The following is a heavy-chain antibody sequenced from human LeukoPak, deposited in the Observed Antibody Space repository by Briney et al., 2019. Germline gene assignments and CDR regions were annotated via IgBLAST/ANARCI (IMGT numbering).Heavy chain of an antibody. CDR2: IDWDDDK. CDR3: ARTAWVERWLQIRYFDY. CDR1: GFSLSTSGMC. D-gene: IGHD5-12*01. Sequence: SGPALVKPTQTLTLTCTFSGFSLSTSGMCVSWIRQPPGKALEWLARIDWDDDKYYSTSLKTRLTISKDTSKNQVVLTMTNMDPVDTATYYCARTAWVERWLQIRYFDYWGQGTLVTVSS. J-gene: IGHJ4*02. V-gene: IGHV2-70*11.